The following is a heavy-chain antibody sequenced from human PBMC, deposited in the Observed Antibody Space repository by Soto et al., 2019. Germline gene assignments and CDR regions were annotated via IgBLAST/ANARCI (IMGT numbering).Heavy chain of an antibody. CDR3: ARSARAYYDFWSGSKDAFDI. CDR2: IWYDGSNK. V-gene: IGHV3-33*01. D-gene: IGHD3-3*01. CDR1: GFTFSSYG. J-gene: IGHJ3*02. Sequence: GSLRLSCAASGFTFSSYGMHWVRQAPGKGLEWVAVIWYDGSNKYYADSVKGRFTISRDNSKNTLYLQMNSLRAEDTAVYYCARSARAYYDFWSGSKDAFDIWGQGTMVTVSS.